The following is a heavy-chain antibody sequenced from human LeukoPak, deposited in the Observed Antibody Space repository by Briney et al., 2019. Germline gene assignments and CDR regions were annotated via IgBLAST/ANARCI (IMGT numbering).Heavy chain of an antibody. J-gene: IGHJ5*02. CDR1: GGSFSGYY. Sequence: PSETLSLTCAVYGGSFSGYYWSWIRQPPGKGLEWIGEINHSGSTNYNPSLKSRVTISVDTSKNQFSLKLSSVTAADTAVYYCARPNCSSTSCYNNWFDPWGQGTLVTVSS. CDR3: ARPNCSSTSCYNNWFDP. D-gene: IGHD2-2*01. CDR2: INHSGST. V-gene: IGHV4-34*01.